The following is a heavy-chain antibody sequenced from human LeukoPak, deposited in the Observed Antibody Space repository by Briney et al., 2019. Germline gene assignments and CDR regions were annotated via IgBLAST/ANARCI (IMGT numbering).Heavy chain of an antibody. CDR1: GGTFSSYA. V-gene: IGHV1-69*13. CDR3: ARDLSGQGDY. CDR2: IIPIFGTA. Sequence: GASVKVSCKASGGTFSSYAISWVRQAPGQGLEWMGGIIPIFGTANYAQKFQGRVTITADESTSTAHMELSSLRSEDTAVYYCARDLSGQGDYWGQGTLVTVSS. J-gene: IGHJ4*02. D-gene: IGHD3-9*01.